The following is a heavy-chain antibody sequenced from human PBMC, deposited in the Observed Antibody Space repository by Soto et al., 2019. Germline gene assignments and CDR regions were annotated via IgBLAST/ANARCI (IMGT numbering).Heavy chain of an antibody. V-gene: IGHV4-39*01. Sequence: QLQLQESGPGLVKPSETLSLTCTVSGGSISSSSYYWGWIRQPPGKGLEWIGSIYYSGSTYYNPSLKSRVTISVDTSKNQFSLKLSSVTAADTAVYYCARPPTIGYCSGGSCYPLHDAFDIWGQGTMVTVSS. J-gene: IGHJ3*02. D-gene: IGHD2-15*01. CDR1: GGSISSSSYY. CDR2: IYYSGST. CDR3: ARPPTIGYCSGGSCYPLHDAFDI.